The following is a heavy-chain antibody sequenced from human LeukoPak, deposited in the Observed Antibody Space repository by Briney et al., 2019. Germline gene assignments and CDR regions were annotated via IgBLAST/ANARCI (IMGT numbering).Heavy chain of an antibody. Sequence: GGSLRLSCAASGFTFSSYWMSWVRQAPGKGLEWVANINQDGSEKYYVDSVKGRFTISRDNAKNSLYLQMSSLRAEDTAVYYCARVPLYVWGSYRATGYYFDYWGQGTLVTVSS. CDR2: INQDGSEK. V-gene: IGHV3-7*01. CDR1: GFTFSSYW. J-gene: IGHJ4*02. CDR3: ARVPLYVWGSYRATGYYFDY. D-gene: IGHD3-16*02.